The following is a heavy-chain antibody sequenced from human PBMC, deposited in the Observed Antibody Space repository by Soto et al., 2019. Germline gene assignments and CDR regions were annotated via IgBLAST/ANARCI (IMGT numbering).Heavy chain of an antibody. CDR2: INSDGSST. D-gene: IGHD2-2*01. V-gene: IGHV3-74*01. Sequence: EVQLVESGGGLVQPGGSLRLSCAASGFTFSSYGMHWVRQAPGKGLVWVSRINSDGSSTSYADSVKGRFTISRDNAKNTLYLQMNSLRAEDTAVYYCARELGCSRTSCYAYYYYGMDVWGQGTTVTVSS. J-gene: IGHJ6*02. CDR1: GFTFSSYG. CDR3: ARELGCSRTSCYAYYYYGMDV.